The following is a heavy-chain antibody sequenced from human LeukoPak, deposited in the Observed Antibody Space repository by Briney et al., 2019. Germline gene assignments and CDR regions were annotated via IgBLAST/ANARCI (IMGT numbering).Heavy chain of an antibody. D-gene: IGHD5-18*01. V-gene: IGHV3-53*01. Sequence: GGSLRLSCAASGFTVSGNYMSWVRQAPGKGLEGVSVIYSGGGTYYADSVKGRFTISRDNSKNTLYLQINSLRAEDTAVYYCARSARGYSYIFDYWGQGTLVTVSS. CDR3: ARSARGYSYIFDY. CDR2: IYSGGGT. J-gene: IGHJ4*02. CDR1: GFTVSGNY.